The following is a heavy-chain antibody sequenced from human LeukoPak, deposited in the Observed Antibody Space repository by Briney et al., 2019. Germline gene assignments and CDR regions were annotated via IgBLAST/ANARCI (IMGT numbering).Heavy chain of an antibody. CDR1: GFTFNRYW. J-gene: IGHJ4*02. Sequence: PGGSLRLSCAASGFTFNRYWMSWVRQAPGKGLEWVANIKEDGREKYYIDSVKGRFTISRDNAKNSLYLQMNSLRADDTAVYFCARLPQTERRHFEYWGQGTLVTVSS. CDR3: ARLPQTERRHFEY. V-gene: IGHV3-7*05. CDR2: IKEDGREK. D-gene: IGHD5-24*01.